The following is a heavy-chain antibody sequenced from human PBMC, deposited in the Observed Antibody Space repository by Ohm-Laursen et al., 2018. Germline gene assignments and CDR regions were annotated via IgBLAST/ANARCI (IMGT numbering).Heavy chain of an antibody. CDR3: ARGPRYCSGGSCYYFDY. CDR2: INPNSGGT. J-gene: IGHJ4*02. D-gene: IGHD2-15*01. Sequence: SVKVSCKASGYTFTGYYMHWVRQAPGQGLEWMGWINPNSGGTNYAQKFQGRVTMTRDTSISTAYMELSRLRSDDTAVYYCARGPRYCSGGSCYYFDYWGQGTLVTVSS. CDR1: GYTFTGYY. V-gene: IGHV1-2*02.